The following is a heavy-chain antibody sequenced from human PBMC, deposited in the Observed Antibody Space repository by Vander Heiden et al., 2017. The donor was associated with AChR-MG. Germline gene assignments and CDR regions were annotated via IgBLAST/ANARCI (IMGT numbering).Heavy chain of an antibody. V-gene: IGHV3-9*01. D-gene: IGHD3-10*01. CDR2: NSWNSGRT. Sequence: EVQLVESGGGLLQAGRSLRLSCAASGFTFEDYGTHWVRQGPGKGPEWVSTNSWNSGRTVYAEAVRGRFTISRDNAKNSVYLQMNSLRPEDTALYYCAKDMGFRDLWNWFAPWGHGTLVIVSS. CDR3: AKDMGFRDLWNWFAP. J-gene: IGHJ5*02. CDR1: GFTFEDYG.